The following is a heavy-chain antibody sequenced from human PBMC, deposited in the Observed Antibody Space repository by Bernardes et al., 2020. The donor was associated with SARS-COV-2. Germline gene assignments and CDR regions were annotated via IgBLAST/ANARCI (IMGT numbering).Heavy chain of an antibody. CDR2: IYPDDSDT. CDR1: GYTFTNYF. V-gene: IGHV5-51*01. Sequence: GESLKISCKTSGYTFTNYFVAWVRQMPGKGLEWMGFIYPDDSDTRYSPSFQGQVTISADKSTSTVYLQWSSLKTSDTAMYYCARWRWNNWFDFWGQGTLVTVSS. J-gene: IGHJ5*01. D-gene: IGHD1-1*01. CDR3: ARWRWNNWFDF.